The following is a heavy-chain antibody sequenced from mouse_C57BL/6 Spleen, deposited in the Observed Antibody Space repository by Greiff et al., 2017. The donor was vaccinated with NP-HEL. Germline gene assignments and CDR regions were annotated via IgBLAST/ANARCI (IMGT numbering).Heavy chain of an antibody. V-gene: IGHV1-69*01. Sequence: VKQSCKASGYTFTSYWMHWVKQRPGQGLEWIGEIDPSDSYTNYNQKFKGKSTLTVDKSSSTAYMQLSSLTSEDSAVYYCARSGGNPYYYAMDYWGQGTSVTVSS. J-gene: IGHJ4*01. CDR3: ARSGGNPYYYAMDY. CDR1: GYTFTSYW. CDR2: IDPSDSYT. D-gene: IGHD2-1*01.